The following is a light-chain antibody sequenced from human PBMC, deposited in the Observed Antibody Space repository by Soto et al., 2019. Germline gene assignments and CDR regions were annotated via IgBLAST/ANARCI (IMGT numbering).Light chain of an antibody. V-gene: IGKV1-39*01. J-gene: IGKJ1*01. Sequence: DIQMTQSPSSRSASVGDRVTVTCRASQNIRSYLNWYQQKPGKAPQLLIYATSSLQTGVPSRFSASGSGTDFSLVISDLQPEDSATYYCQLGYSSRWTSGRGTKVEI. CDR1: QNIRSY. CDR2: ATS. CDR3: QLGYSSRWT.